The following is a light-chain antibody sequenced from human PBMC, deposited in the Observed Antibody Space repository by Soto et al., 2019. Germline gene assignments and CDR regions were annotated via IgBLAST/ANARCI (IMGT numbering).Light chain of an antibody. J-gene: IGKJ4*01. CDR2: GAS. CDR1: QSISGN. CDR3: QQYNNWPPIT. Sequence: EIVMTQSPATLSVSPGERATLSCRASQSISGNLAWYQQKPGQAPRLLMYGASTRSTGIPATFSGSGSGTEFTLTISSLQSEDFAVYYCQQYNNWPPITFGGGTKVEIK. V-gene: IGKV3-15*01.